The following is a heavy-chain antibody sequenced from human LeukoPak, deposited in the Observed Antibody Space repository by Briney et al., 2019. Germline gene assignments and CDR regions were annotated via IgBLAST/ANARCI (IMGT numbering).Heavy chain of an antibody. Sequence: GGSLRLSCAASGFTFSSYGMSWVRQAPGKGLEWVSSFGGGGGSTYYADSVKGRFTISRDNAKNTLYLQMNSLRAEDTAVYYCAKSLGYCSSTNCLVDYWGQGTLVTVSS. D-gene: IGHD2-2*01. CDR2: FGGGGGST. CDR3: AKSLGYCSSTNCLVDY. CDR1: GFTFSSYG. J-gene: IGHJ4*02. V-gene: IGHV3-23*01.